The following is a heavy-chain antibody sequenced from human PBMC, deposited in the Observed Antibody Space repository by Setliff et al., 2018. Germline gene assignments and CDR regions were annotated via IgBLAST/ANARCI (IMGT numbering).Heavy chain of an antibody. CDR1: SYSISRGYY. Sequence: PSETLSLTCDVSSYSISRGYYWGWIRQAPGKGLEFIGSIYHGGNIVYNPYLESRVTISADTSKNQFSLTLTSVTAADTAVYYCARAPPPWLQSLGGDYWGQGTLVTVSS. D-gene: IGHD5-12*01. J-gene: IGHJ4*02. CDR2: IYHGGNI. V-gene: IGHV4-38-2*01. CDR3: ARAPPPWLQSLGGDY.